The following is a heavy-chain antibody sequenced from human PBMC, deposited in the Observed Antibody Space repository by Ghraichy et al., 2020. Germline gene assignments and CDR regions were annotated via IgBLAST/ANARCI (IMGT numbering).Heavy chain of an antibody. V-gene: IGHV3-15*01. CDR1: GFSFTNAW. Sequence: GGSLRLSCAASGFSFTNAWMGWIRQAPGKGLEWLGRIRNKFEGGTADYSALVSDRFTISRDDSKNTLYLQMNSLKTENTAVYHCTSYNSRNAFAFCGQGTMVTVSS. CDR2: IRNKFEGGTA. CDR3: TSYNSRNAFAF. J-gene: IGHJ3*01. D-gene: IGHD1-20*01.